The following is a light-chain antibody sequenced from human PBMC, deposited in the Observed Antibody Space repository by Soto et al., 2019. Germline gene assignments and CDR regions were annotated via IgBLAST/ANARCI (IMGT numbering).Light chain of an antibody. V-gene: IGLV2-14*01. CDR2: DVI. Sequence: QSVLTQPASVAGSPGQSITIPCNGTSNDIGGYNFVSWFQQHPGKTPKLLFCDVIRRPSGVSVCFSGSKSGNAASLTIFGLQAEDEADYYCNSYSGGNTLYVFGSGTKVTVL. CDR1: SNDIGGYNF. CDR3: NSYSGGNTLYV. J-gene: IGLJ1*01.